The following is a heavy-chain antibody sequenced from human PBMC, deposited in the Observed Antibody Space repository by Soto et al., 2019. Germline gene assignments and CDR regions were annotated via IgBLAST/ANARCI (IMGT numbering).Heavy chain of an antibody. D-gene: IGHD4-17*01. J-gene: IGHJ4*02. CDR2: ISGSGGST. CDR3: AKDHYGDYTY. CDR1: GFPFSSYA. Sequence: EVPLLESGGCLVQPGGSLRLSCAASGFPFSSYAMSWVRQAPGKGLEWVSAISGSGGSTYYADYVKGRFTISRDNSKNTLYLQMNSLRAEDTAVYYCAKDHYGDYTYWGQGTRVTVSS. V-gene: IGHV3-23*01.